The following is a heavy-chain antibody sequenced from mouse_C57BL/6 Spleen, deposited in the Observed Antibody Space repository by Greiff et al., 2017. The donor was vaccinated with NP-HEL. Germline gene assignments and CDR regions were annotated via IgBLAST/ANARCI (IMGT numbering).Heavy chain of an antibody. CDR3: AREDKGFAY. D-gene: IGHD1-3*01. J-gene: IGHJ3*01. V-gene: IGHV1-52*01. Sequence: QVQLQQPGAELVRPGSSVKLSCKASGYTFTSYWMHWVKQRPIQGLEWIGNIDPSDSDTHYNQKFKDKATLTVDKSSSAAYMQLSSLTSEDSAVYYCAREDKGFAYWGQGTLVTVSA. CDR2: IDPSDSDT. CDR1: GYTFTSYW.